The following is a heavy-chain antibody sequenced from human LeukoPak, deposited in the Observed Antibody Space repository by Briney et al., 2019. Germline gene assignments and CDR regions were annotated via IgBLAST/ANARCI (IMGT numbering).Heavy chain of an antibody. CDR1: GFTFSSYA. V-gene: IGHV3-23*01. D-gene: IGHD6-13*01. J-gene: IGHJ4*02. CDR2: ISGSGVST. CDR3: AKDQKSSKYSSSWYGFDY. Sequence: GGSLRLSCAASGFTFSSYAMSWVRQAPGKGLEWVSGISGSGVSTYYVDSVKGRFTISRDNSKNTLYLQMNSLRAEDTAVYYCAKDQKSSKYSSSWYGFDYWGQGTLVTVSS.